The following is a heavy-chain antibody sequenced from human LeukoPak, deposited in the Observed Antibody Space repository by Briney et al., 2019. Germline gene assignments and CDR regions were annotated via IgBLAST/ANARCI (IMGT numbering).Heavy chain of an antibody. CDR1: GGSISSDSYY. V-gene: IGHV4-39*07. D-gene: IGHD3-22*01. Sequence: PSETLSLTCTVSGGSISSDSYYWGWIRQPPGKGLEWIGSIYYSGSTYYNPSLKSRVTISVDTSKNQFSLKLSSVTAADTAVYYCARDWKYDSSGYYNWFDPWGQGTLVTVSS. CDR3: ARDWKYDSSGYYNWFDP. J-gene: IGHJ5*02. CDR2: IYYSGST.